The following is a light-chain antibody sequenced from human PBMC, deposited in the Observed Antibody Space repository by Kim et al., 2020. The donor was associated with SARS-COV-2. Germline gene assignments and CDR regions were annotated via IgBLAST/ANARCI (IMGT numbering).Light chain of an antibody. J-gene: IGLJ2*01. CDR1: GGNVATNS. CDR2: EDD. V-gene: IGLV6-57*03. CDR3: QSYGNGNLVV. Sequence: EAIPAPRRGGNVATNSVQWNQKRPGSAPATVIYEDDQRPSGVPDRFSGSIDSSSNSASLIISGLKTEDEADYYCQSYGNGNLVVFGGGTQLTVL.